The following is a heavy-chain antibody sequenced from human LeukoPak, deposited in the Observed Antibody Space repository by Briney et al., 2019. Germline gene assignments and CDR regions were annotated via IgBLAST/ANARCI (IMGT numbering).Heavy chain of an antibody. V-gene: IGHV1-69*06. CDR1: GGTFSNYA. CDR2: IIPIFGTA. D-gene: IGHD2-15*01. CDR3: ARAQHPRYCSGGSCYIPYYYYYYMDV. J-gene: IGHJ6*03. Sequence: SVKVSCKASGGTFSNYAISWVRQAPGQGLEWMGGIIPIFGTANYAQKFRGRVTITADKSTRTAYMELSSLRSEDTAVYYCARAQHPRYCSGGSCYIPYYYYYYMDVWGKGTTVTVSS.